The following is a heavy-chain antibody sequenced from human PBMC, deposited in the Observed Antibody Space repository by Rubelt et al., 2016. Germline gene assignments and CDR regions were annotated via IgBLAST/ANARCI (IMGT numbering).Heavy chain of an antibody. J-gene: IGHJ6*02. D-gene: IGHD2-21*02. CDR3: NYMAYCGGDCSNPAYYYYYGMDV. Sequence: EGIGSIYHSGSTYYNPSLKSRVTISVDTSKNQFSLKLSSVTAADTAVYYCNYMAYCGGDCSNPAYYYYYGMDVWGQGTTVTVSS. CDR2: IYHSGST. V-gene: IGHV4-38-2*01.